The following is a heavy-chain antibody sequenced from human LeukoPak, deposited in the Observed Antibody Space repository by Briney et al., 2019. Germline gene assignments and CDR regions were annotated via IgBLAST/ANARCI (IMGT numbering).Heavy chain of an antibody. J-gene: IGHJ6*02. CDR1: GITFSTSD. V-gene: IGHV3-13*01. CDR2: IGTAGDT. D-gene: IGHD6-13*01. CDR3: ARGSVRVGMDV. Sequence: GGSLRLSCEASGITFSTSDMHWVRQAPGKGLEWVSVIGTAGDTYYADSVKGRSTISRENAKNSLYLQMNSLRAGDTAVYYCARGSVRVGMDVWGQGTTVTVSS.